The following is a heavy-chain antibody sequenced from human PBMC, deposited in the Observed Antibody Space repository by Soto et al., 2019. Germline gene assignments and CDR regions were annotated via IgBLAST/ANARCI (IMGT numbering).Heavy chain of an antibody. CDR1: GGTFSSYA. CDR2: IIRIFGTA. V-gene: IGHV1-69*01. CDR3: AAPTGYSSSWYPTHYYYYGMDV. J-gene: IGHJ6*02. D-gene: IGHD6-13*01. Sequence: QVQLVQSGAEVKKPGSSVKVSCKASGGTFSSYAISWVRQAPGQGLEWMGGIIRIFGTANYVQKFQGRVTITADESTSTAYMELSSLRSEDTAVYYCAAPTGYSSSWYPTHYYYYGMDVWGQGTTVTVSS.